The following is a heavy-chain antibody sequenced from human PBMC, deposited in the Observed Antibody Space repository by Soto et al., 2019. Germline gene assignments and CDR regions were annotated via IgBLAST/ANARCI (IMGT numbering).Heavy chain of an antibody. CDR2: IYSGGST. V-gene: IGHV3-53*04. CDR3: AKAGGGSYPNWFDP. D-gene: IGHD1-26*01. CDR1: GFTVSSNY. Sequence: GGSLRLSCAASGFTVSSNYMSWVRQAPGKGLEWVSVIYSGGSTYYAGSVKGRFTISRHNSKNTLYLQMNSLRAEDTAVYYCAKAGGGSYPNWFDPWGQGTLVTVSS. J-gene: IGHJ5*02.